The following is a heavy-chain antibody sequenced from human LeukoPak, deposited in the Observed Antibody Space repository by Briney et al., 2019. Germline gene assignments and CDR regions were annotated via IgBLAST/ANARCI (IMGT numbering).Heavy chain of an antibody. V-gene: IGHV1-18*04. CDR3: ARRLGYCSGGSCYGRDWEINWFDP. D-gene: IGHD2-15*01. CDR1: GYTFTSYG. J-gene: IGHJ5*02. CDR2: ISAYSGNT. Sequence: ASVKVSCKASGYTFTSYGISWVRQAPGQGLEWMGWISAYSGNTNYAQKLQGRVTMTTDTSTSTAYMELRSLRSDDTAVYYCARRLGYCSGGSCYGRDWEINWFDPWGQGTLVTVSS.